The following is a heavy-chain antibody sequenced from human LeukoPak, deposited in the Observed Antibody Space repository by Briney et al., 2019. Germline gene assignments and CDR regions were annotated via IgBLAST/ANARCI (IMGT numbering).Heavy chain of an antibody. CDR2: ISYDGSNT. D-gene: IGHD5-12*01. V-gene: IGHV3-30*18. CDR1: GFIFSNYG. CDR3: AKGETGGGYVRDYYFDY. J-gene: IGHJ4*02. Sequence: GGSLRLSCAASGFIFSNYGMHWVRQAPGKGLEWVAVISYDGSNTYYADSVKGRFTISRDNSKNTLYVQMNSLRAEDSAVYYRAKGETGGGYVRDYYFDYWGQGTLVTVAS.